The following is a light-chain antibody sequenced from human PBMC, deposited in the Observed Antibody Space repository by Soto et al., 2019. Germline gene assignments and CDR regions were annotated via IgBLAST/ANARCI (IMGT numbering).Light chain of an antibody. Sequence: VLTQSPGTLSVSPGERATLSCRASQSVNINYFAWYQQKSGQAPRLLIYGTSNRASGIPDRFSGSGSGTDFTLSVSGLEPEDFAVYFCQQYANSRTFGQGTRLEI. CDR3: QQYANSRT. CDR1: QSVNINY. J-gene: IGKJ5*01. V-gene: IGKV3-20*01. CDR2: GTS.